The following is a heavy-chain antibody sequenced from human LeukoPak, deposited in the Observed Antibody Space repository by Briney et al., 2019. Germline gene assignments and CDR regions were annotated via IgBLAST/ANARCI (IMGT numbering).Heavy chain of an antibody. Sequence: SETLSLTCTVSGGSISSGGYYWSWIRQHPGKGLEWIGYIYYSGSTYYNPSLKSRVTISVDTSKNQFSLKLSSVTAADTAVYYCARGLSGYYYYYIDVWGKGTTVTVSS. CDR1: GGSISSGGYY. D-gene: IGHD3-22*01. CDR2: IYYSGST. V-gene: IGHV4-31*03. CDR3: ARGLSGYYYYYIDV. J-gene: IGHJ6*03.